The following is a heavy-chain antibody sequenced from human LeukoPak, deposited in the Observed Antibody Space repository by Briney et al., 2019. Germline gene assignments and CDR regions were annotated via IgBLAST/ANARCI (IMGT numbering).Heavy chain of an antibody. V-gene: IGHV3-21*01. CDR1: GFTFSGYH. CDR2: ISSNGRYI. J-gene: IGHJ4*01. Sequence: PGGSLRLSCAASGFTFSGYHMNWVRQAPGKGLEGVSSISSNGRYIYYADSVKGRFTISRDNAKNSLYLQMNSLRAEDTAVYYCARDQEGDGYLKFDYWGHGTLVTVPS. CDR3: ARDQEGDGYLKFDY. D-gene: IGHD5-24*01.